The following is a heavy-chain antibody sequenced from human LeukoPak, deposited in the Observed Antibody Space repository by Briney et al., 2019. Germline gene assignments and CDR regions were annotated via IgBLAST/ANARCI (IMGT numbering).Heavy chain of an antibody. CDR1: GFSFSNYW. Sequence: GGSLRLSCAASGFSFSNYWMLWVRQAPGKGLVWVSRIDDGGSTTTYADSVKGRFTISRDNAKNTLYLQMNSLRVEDTAVYYCAGDQVGPGATIDYWGQGTLVTVSS. D-gene: IGHD1-26*01. CDR3: AGDQVGPGATIDY. CDR2: IDDGGSTT. V-gene: IGHV3-74*01. J-gene: IGHJ4*02.